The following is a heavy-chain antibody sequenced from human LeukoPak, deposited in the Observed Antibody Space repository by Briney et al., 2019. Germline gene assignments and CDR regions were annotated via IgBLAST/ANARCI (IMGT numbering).Heavy chain of an antibody. V-gene: IGHV3-30*01. J-gene: IGHJ4*02. CDR1: GFTFSTYA. CDR2: ISYDGSDK. Sequence: GRSLRLSCAASGFTFSTYAMHWVRQAPGKGLEWVAVISYDGSDKYYADSVKGRFTISRDNSTNTLYLQMNSLRAEDTAVYYCARDTFSDCWGQGTLVTVSS. CDR3: ARDTFSDC.